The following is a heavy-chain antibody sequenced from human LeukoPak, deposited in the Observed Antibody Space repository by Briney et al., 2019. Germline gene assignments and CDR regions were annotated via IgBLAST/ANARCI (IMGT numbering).Heavy chain of an antibody. CDR1: GGSFSGYY. CDR3: ARVLLKPYYYYGMDV. J-gene: IGHJ6*04. V-gene: IGHV4-34*01. Sequence: PSETLSLTCAVYGGSFSGYYWSWIRQPPGKGLEWIGAINHSGSTNYNPSLKSRVTIAVDTSKNQFSLKLSSVTAADTAVYYCARVLLKPYYYYGMDVWGKGTTVTVSS. CDR2: INHSGST.